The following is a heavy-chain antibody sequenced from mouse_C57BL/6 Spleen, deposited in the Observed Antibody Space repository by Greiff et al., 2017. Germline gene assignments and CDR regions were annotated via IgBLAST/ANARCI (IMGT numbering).Heavy chain of an antibody. J-gene: IGHJ1*03. Sequence: VQLQQSGAELARPGASVKMSCKASGYTFTSYTMHWVKQRPGQGLEWIGYINPSSGYTKYNQKFKDKATLTADKSSSTAYMQLSSLTSEDSAVYYCARGGNTTDWYFDVWGTGTTVTVSS. D-gene: IGHD1-1*01. CDR3: ARGGNTTDWYFDV. CDR2: INPSSGYT. CDR1: GYTFTSYT. V-gene: IGHV1-4*01.